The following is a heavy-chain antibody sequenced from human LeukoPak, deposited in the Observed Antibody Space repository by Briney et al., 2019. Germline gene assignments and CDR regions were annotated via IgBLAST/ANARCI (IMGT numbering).Heavy chain of an antibody. V-gene: IGHV1-18*01. J-gene: IGHJ4*02. Sequence: KASXYTFTSYGISWVPQAPGQGGERMGWISAYNGKTNYAQKLQGRVTITRDTSTSTAYMELRSLRSDDTAVYYCATGLLWFGDDYWGQGTLVTVSS. CDR3: ATGLLWFGDDY. D-gene: IGHD3-10*01. CDR1: XYTFTSYG. CDR2: ISAYNGKT.